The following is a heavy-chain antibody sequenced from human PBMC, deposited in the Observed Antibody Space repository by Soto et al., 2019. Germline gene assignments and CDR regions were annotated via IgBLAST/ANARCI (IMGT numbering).Heavy chain of an antibody. CDR1: GGSISSYY. Sequence: SETLSLTYTVSGGSISSYYWSWIRQPPGKGLEWIGYIYYSGSTNYNPSLKSRVTISVDTSKNQFSLKLSSVTAADTAVYYCARGVGDYVNYWGQGTLVTVSS. CDR3: ARGVGDYVNY. D-gene: IGHD4-17*01. V-gene: IGHV4-59*01. CDR2: IYYSGST. J-gene: IGHJ4*02.